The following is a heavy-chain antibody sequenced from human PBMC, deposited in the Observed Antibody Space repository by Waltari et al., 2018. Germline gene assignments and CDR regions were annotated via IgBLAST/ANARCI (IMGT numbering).Heavy chain of an antibody. CDR1: GFFFNNFG. CDR3: ARSRRGDYYDPSSH. CDR2: ISMSGNII. D-gene: IGHD3-22*01. Sequence: EVDLVESGGKVVRPGGSQRLSGATSGFFFNNFGFNWFRRAPGKGLEWVATISMSGNIIYYGPSVAGRFSISRDNAKKSLFLQMTGLRDDDTAIYYCARSRRGDYYDPSSHWGQGTRVTVSS. J-gene: IGHJ4*02. V-gene: IGHV3-21*01.